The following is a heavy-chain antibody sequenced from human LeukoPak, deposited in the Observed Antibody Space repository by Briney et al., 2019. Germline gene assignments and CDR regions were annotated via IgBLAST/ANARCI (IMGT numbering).Heavy chain of an antibody. CDR3: VREDRSCYYH. V-gene: IGHV3-7*03. CDR2: IKQDGGET. D-gene: IGHD2-2*01. Sequence: GGSLRLSCAASGFSFSSYWMAWVRQAPGKGPEWVASIKQDGGETFYVDSMKGRFTISRDNARNSLYLQMNSLRAEDTAIYYCVREDRSCYYHWGQGTLVTVSS. J-gene: IGHJ4*02. CDR1: GFSFSSYW.